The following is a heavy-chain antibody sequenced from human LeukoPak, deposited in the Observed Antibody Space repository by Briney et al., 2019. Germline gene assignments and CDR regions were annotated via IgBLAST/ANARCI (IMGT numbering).Heavy chain of an antibody. V-gene: IGHV1-69*04. CDR1: GGTFSSYA. CDR2: IIPVLGIA. D-gene: IGHD6-13*01. CDR3: ARDEQQLVLFDY. Sequence: SVKVSCKASGGTFSSYAISWVRQAPGQGLEWMGRIIPVLGIANYAQKFQGRVTITADKSTSTAYMELSSLRSEDTAVYYCARDEQQLVLFDYWGQGTLVTVSS. J-gene: IGHJ4*02.